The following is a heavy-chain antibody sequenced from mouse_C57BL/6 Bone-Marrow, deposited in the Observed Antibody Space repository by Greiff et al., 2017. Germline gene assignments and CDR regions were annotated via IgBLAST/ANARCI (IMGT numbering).Heavy chain of an antibody. Sequence: QVQLQQSGAELVRPGASVKLSCKASGYTFTDYYINWVKQRPGQGLEWIARIYPGSGNTYYNEKFKGKATLTAEKSSSTAYMQLSSLTSEDSAVYFCARSLGSGYVEWYFDVWGTGTTVTVSS. CDR2: IYPGSGNT. J-gene: IGHJ1*03. V-gene: IGHV1-76*01. CDR3: ARSLGSGYVEWYFDV. D-gene: IGHD3-2*02. CDR1: GYTFTDYY.